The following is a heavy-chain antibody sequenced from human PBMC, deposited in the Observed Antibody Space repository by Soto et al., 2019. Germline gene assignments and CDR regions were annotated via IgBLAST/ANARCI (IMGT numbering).Heavy chain of an antibody. V-gene: IGHV1-8*02. D-gene: IGHD3-3*01. CDR1: GYTFTSYD. Sequence: ASVKVSCKASGYTFTSYDINWVRQATGQGLEYLGWMNPNSGNTGYVQKFQGRVTLTRDTSASTAYMELSSLRSEDTAVYYCARAEYYDFSYLDYWGQGTLVTVSS. CDR3: ARAEYYDFSYLDY. CDR2: MNPNSGNT. J-gene: IGHJ4*02.